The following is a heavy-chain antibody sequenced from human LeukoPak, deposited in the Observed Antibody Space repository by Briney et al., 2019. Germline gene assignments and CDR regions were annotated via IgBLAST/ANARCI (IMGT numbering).Heavy chain of an antibody. Sequence: GRSLRLSCAASGFTFSTSGMHWVRQAPGKGLEWVAVIWYDGSNKHYAESVKGRFTISRDNSKNTLYLQMNSLRAEDTAVYYCARARFLEWLLYGYGMDVWGQGTTVTVSS. V-gene: IGHV3-33*01. CDR2: IWYDGSNK. CDR3: ARARFLEWLLYGYGMDV. D-gene: IGHD3-3*01. CDR1: GFTFSTSG. J-gene: IGHJ6*02.